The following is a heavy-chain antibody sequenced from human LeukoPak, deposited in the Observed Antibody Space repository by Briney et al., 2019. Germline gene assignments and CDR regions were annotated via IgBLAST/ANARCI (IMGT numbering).Heavy chain of an antibody. CDR1: GGTFSSYA. CDR2: VSYDGSNK. Sequence: SCKASGGTFSSYAMHWVRQAPGKGPEWVAVVSYDGSNKYYADSVKDRFTISRDNSKNTLYLQIHRLRAEDTAVYYCAKSRSGWHPIWGQGTMVTVSS. J-gene: IGHJ3*02. D-gene: IGHD6-19*01. CDR3: AKSRSGWHPI. V-gene: IGHV3-30*18.